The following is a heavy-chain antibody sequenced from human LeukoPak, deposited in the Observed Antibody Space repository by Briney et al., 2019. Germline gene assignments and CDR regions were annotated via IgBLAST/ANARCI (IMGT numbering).Heavy chain of an antibody. CDR3: ARDRAWGPDVRGAVDYYYYGMDV. V-gene: IGHV3-48*01. CDR1: GFTFSSYS. CDR2: ISSSSSTI. J-gene: IGHJ6*02. D-gene: IGHD4-23*01. Sequence: PGGSLRLSCAASGFTFSSYSMNWVRQAPGKGLEWVSYISSSSSTIYYADSVKGRFTISRDNAKNSLYLQMNSLRAEDTAVYYCARDRAWGPDVRGAVDYYYYGMDVWGQGTTVTVSS.